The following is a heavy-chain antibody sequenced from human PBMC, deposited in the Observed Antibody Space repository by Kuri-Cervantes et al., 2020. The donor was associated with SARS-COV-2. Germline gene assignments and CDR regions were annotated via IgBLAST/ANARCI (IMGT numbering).Heavy chain of an antibody. V-gene: IGHV3-30*04. CDR1: GFTFRSCA. CDR2: ISFDGNNK. Sequence: GESLKISCAASGFTFRSCAMHWVRQAPGKGLEWVAVISFDGNNKFYADSVKGRFTISRDNSKNTLFLQMNSLRAEDTAVYYCARKFYYDSSGYYYGGALDYWGQGTLVTVSS. J-gene: IGHJ4*02. CDR3: ARKFYYDSSGYYYGGALDY. D-gene: IGHD3-22*01.